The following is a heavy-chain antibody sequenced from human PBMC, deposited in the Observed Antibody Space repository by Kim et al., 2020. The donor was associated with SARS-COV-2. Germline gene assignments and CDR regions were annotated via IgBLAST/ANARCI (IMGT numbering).Heavy chain of an antibody. Sequence: SETLSLTCTVSGGSVSSSSYFWSWIRQPPGKGLEWIGYIYYSGTTSYNPSLKSRVTISVDTSRNQFSLRLSSVTAADTAMYYCASTLYDFWSGSTYSMDVWGQGTTVTVSS. D-gene: IGHD3-3*01. CDR3: ASTLYDFWSGSTYSMDV. V-gene: IGHV4-61*01. J-gene: IGHJ6*02. CDR2: IYYSGTT. CDR1: GGSVSSSSYF.